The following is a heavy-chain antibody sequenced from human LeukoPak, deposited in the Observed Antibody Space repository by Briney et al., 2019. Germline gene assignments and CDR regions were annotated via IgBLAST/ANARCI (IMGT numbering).Heavy chain of an antibody. CDR2: IDQSGST. V-gene: IGHV4-34*01. Sequence: ETLSLICAVYGGSFSGYYWSWVRQPPGKGPEWIGEIDQSGSTNYNPSLKSRVTITIDTSKNQFSLKLNSVTAADTAVYYCAINDGSGSYYKSDYWGQGTLVTVSS. CDR3: AINDGSGSYYKSDY. J-gene: IGHJ4*02. D-gene: IGHD3-10*01. CDR1: GGSFSGYY.